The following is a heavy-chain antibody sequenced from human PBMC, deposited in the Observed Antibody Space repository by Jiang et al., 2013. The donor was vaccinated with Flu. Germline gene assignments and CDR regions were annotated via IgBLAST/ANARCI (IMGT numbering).Heavy chain of an antibody. J-gene: IGHJ4*02. CDR3: AREQLSREEFDY. CDR2: INAGNGNT. D-gene: IGHD6-19*01. CDR1: GYTFTSYA. Sequence: GAEVKKPGASVKVSCKASGYTFTSYAIQWVRQAPGQRLEWMGWINAGNGNTEYSEKFQGRVTITRDTSASTAYMELNNLRSEDTALYYCAREQLSREEFDYWGQGSLVTVSS. V-gene: IGHV1-3*01.